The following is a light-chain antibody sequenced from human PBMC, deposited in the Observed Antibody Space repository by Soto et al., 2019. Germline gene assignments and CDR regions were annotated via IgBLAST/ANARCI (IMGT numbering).Light chain of an antibody. CDR2: YDT. J-gene: IGLJ2*01. CDR1: NIGSES. CDR3: QVWDSSSDHVI. V-gene: IGLV3-21*04. Sequence: SYELTQPHSVSVAPGKTARITCGGNNIGSESVHWYQQKPGQAPVLVIYYDTDRPSGIPERLSGSKSGNTATLTISRVEAGDEADYYCQVWDSSSDHVIFGGGTKLTVL.